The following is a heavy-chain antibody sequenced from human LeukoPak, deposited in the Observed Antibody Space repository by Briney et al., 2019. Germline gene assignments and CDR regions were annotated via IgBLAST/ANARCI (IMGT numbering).Heavy chain of an antibody. Sequence: GGSPRLSCAASGFTFSSYGMHWVRQAPGKGLEWVAVIWYDGSNKYYADSVKGRFTISRDNSKNTLYLQMNSLRAEDTAVYYCARASSSGWFENWFDPWGQGTLVTVSS. CDR1: GFTFSSYG. CDR3: ARASSSGWFENWFDP. J-gene: IGHJ5*02. V-gene: IGHV3-33*01. D-gene: IGHD6-19*01. CDR2: IWYDGSNK.